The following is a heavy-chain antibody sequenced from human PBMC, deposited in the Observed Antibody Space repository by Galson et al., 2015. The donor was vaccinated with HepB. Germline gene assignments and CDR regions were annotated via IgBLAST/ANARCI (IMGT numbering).Heavy chain of an antibody. CDR2: ITWDGRST. CDR3: ASDARRNGMGYSDY. J-gene: IGHJ4*02. Sequence: SLRLSCAASGFTFDDYTIHWVRQAPGKGLEWVAVITWDGRSTYYADSVKGRFTISRDNSKNSLYLQMNSLRTEDTAFYYCASDARRNGMGYSDYWGQGTLVTVSS. CDR1: GFTFDDYT. V-gene: IGHV3-43*01. D-gene: IGHD1-1*01.